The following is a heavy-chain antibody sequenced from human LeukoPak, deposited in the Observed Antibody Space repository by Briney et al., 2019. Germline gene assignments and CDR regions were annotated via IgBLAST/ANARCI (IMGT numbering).Heavy chain of an antibody. J-gene: IGHJ4*02. Sequence: SVKVSCKASGGTFNSYALSWMRQAPGQGLEWMGRVIPMFDVTDYAQKFQGRVTITADTSTGTAYMELSSLTSDDTAVYYCARVNSGSFTFDYWGQGTLVTVSS. D-gene: IGHD1-26*01. CDR3: ARVNSGSFTFDY. CDR2: VIPMFDVT. V-gene: IGHV1-69*10. CDR1: GGTFNSYA.